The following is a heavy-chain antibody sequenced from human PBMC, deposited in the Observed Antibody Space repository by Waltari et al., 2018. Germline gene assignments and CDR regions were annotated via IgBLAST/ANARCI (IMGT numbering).Heavy chain of an antibody. Sequence: QVQLVESGGGVVQPGRSLRLSCAASGFTFRSYGMHWVRQAPGKGLEWVAVIWYDGSNKNYGDSVKGRFTISRDNSKNTLYLQMNSLRAEDTAVYYCVVGGSRGGDEGGYWGQGTLVTVSS. CDR1: GFTFRSYG. V-gene: IGHV3-33*01. CDR3: VVGGSRGGDEGGY. CDR2: IWYDGSNK. J-gene: IGHJ4*02. D-gene: IGHD2-21*02.